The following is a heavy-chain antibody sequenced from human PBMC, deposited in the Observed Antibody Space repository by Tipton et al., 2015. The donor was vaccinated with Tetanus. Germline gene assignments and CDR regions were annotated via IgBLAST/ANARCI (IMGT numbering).Heavy chain of an antibody. D-gene: IGHD1-26*01. J-gene: IGHJ4*02. Sequence: LVQSSQTLSLTCTVSGGSISSGGYYWSWIRQHPGKGLEWIGDIYNSGSTYYNPSLKSRVTILVDTTKNQFSLKLKSVTAADTAVYYCARDQARGARGWNYFDYWGQGGLVTVSS. CDR2: IYNSGST. CDR1: GGSISSGGYY. V-gene: IGHV4-31*03. CDR3: ARDQARGARGWNYFDY.